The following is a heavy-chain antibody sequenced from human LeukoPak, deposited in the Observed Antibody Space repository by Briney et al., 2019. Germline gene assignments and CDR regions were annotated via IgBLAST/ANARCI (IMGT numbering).Heavy chain of an antibody. Sequence: PSGTLSLTCTVSDGSVSSYYWSWIRQPPGKGLEWIGYIYYSGSTDYNPSLKSRVTISVDTSKNQFSLKLSSVTAADTAVYYCARSAGYYYYYMDVWGTGTTVTISS. V-gene: IGHV4-59*02. CDR3: ARSAGYYYYYMDV. J-gene: IGHJ6*03. CDR2: IYYSGST. CDR1: DGSVSSYY.